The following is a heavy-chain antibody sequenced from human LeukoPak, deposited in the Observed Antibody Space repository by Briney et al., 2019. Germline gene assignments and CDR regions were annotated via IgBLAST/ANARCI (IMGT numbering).Heavy chain of an antibody. CDR3: ARADIVVAFDY. CDR2: ISSSGSTI. V-gene: IGHV3-48*03. Sequence: GGSLKLSCPPSEFTFSSYELTWFRKAPGKGLEWVSYISSSGSTIYYADSVKGRFTISRDNAKNSLYLQMNSLRAEDTAVYYCARADIVVAFDYWGQGTLVTVSS. CDR1: EFTFSSYE. J-gene: IGHJ4*02. D-gene: IGHD2-15*01.